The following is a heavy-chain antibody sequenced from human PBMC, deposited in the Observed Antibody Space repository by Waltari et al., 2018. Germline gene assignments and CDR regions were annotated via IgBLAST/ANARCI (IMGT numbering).Heavy chain of an antibody. Sequence: EVQLVESGGGLVQPGGSLRLSCAASGFTFSSYEMNWVRQAPGKGLEWVSYISRSGSTIYYADSVKGRFTISRDNAKNSLYLQMNSLRAEDTAVYYCARGYLYYYDSSGRRYFQHWGQGTLVTVSS. CDR1: GFTFSSYE. CDR3: ARGYLYYYDSSGRRYFQH. V-gene: IGHV3-48*03. D-gene: IGHD3-22*01. CDR2: ISRSGSTI. J-gene: IGHJ1*01.